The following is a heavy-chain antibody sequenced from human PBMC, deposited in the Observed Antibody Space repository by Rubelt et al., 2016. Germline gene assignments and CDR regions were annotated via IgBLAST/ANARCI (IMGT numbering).Heavy chain of an antibody. CDR1: DDSMNEYY. CDR2: IHSNGDK. Sequence: QLQLQESGPGLVKPSKTLSLTCSVSDDSMNEYYWAWIRPPPGEGLAWVAYIHSNGDKQYSPSLKSRLVVSFEPSKHQTSLKLTSWTAADTAIYYCARAGRPGEGFVDHWGQGTLVTVSS. V-gene: IGHV4-4*08. CDR3: ARAGRPGEGFVDH. D-gene: IGHD7-27*01. J-gene: IGHJ4*02.